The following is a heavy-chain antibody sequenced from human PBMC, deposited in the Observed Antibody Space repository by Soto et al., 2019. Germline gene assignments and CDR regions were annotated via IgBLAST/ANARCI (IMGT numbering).Heavy chain of an antibody. D-gene: IGHD6-6*01. CDR3: AKSSNLLSRLDV. CDR2: ISGSGGST. CDR1: GFTFSSYA. J-gene: IGHJ6*02. V-gene: IGHV3-23*01. Sequence: HPGGSLRLSCAASGFTFSSYAMSWVRQAPGKGLEWVSAISGSGGSTYYADSAKGRFTISRDNSKNTLYLQMNSLRAEDTAVYYCAKSSNLLSRLDVWGQGTTVTVYS.